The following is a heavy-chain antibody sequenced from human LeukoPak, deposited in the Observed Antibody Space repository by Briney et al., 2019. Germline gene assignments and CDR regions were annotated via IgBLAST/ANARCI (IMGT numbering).Heavy chain of an antibody. CDR1: GFTFSSYA. V-gene: IGHV3-23*01. J-gene: IGHJ4*02. CDR2: ISGSGGST. D-gene: IGHD3-22*01. Sequence: PGGSLRLSCAASGFTFSSYAMSWVRQAPGKGLEWVSAISGSGGSTYYADSVKGRFTISRDNSKNTLYLQMNSLRAEDTAVYYCAKGGYYYDSSGYSPAWGQGTLVTVSS. CDR3: AKGGYYYDSSGYSPA.